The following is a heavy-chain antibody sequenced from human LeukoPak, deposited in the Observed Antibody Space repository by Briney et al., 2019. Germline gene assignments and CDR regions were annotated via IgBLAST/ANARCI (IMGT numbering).Heavy chain of an antibody. J-gene: IGHJ4*02. CDR2: IKQDGSEK. CDR3: ARFGTYLDYFDN. Sequence: PGGSLRLSCGASGFTFSGYWMSWVRQAPGKGLEWVANIKQDGSEKYYVDSVKGRFTLSRDDAKNSLYLQMSSLRAEDTAVYYCARFGTYLDYFDNWGQGSLVTVSS. CDR1: GFTFSGYW. D-gene: IGHD1-26*01. V-gene: IGHV3-7*01.